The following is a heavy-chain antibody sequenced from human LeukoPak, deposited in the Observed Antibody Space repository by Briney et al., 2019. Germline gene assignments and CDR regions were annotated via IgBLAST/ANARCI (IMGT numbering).Heavy chain of an antibody. CDR1: GGSISSYY. CDR2: IYISGST. V-gene: IGHV4-4*07. J-gene: IGHJ5*02. CDR3: ARDGPRNWFDP. Sequence: SETLSLTCSVSGGSISSYYWSWIRQPAGKRLEWIGRIYISGSTNYNPSLKSRVTMSVDTSKNQFSLKLSSVTAADTAVYYCARDGPRNWFDPWGQGTLVTVSS.